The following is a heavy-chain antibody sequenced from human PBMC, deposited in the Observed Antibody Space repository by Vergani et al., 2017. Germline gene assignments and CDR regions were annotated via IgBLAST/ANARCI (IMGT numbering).Heavy chain of an antibody. CDR3: ARERHDYGGGSDAFDI. V-gene: IGHV4-34*01. CDR1: GGSFSGYY. J-gene: IGHJ3*02. D-gene: IGHD4-23*01. Sequence: QVQLQQWGAGLLKPSETLSLTCAVYGGSFSGYYWSWIRQPPGKGLEWIGEINHSGSTNYNPSLKSRVTISVDTSKNQFSRKLSSVTAADTAVYYCARERHDYGGGSDAFDIWGQGTMVTVSS. CDR2: INHSGST.